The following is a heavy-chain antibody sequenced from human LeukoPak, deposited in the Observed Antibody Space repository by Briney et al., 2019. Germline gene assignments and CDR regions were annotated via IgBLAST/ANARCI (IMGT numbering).Heavy chain of an antibody. V-gene: IGHV1-8*01. CDR1: GYTFTSYD. D-gene: IGHD3-10*01. CDR3: ARALWDVLLWFGELSV. Sequence: ASVKVSCKASGYTFTSYDINWVRQATGQGLEWMGWMNPNSGNTGYAQKFQGRVTLTRNTSISTAYMELSSLRSEDTAVYYCARALWDVLLWFGELSVWGQGTLVTVSS. J-gene: IGHJ4*02. CDR2: MNPNSGNT.